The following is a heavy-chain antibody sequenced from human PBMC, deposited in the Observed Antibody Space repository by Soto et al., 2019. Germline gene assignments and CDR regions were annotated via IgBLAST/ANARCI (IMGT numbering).Heavy chain of an antibody. CDR3: AREEGSSSWFPENWFDP. CDR1: GYTFTNYG. Sequence: ASVKVSCKASGYTFTNYGISWVRQAPGQGLEWMGWISAYNGNTNYAQKLQGRVTVTRDTSASTAYMELSSLRSEDTAVFYCAREEGSSSWFPENWFDPWGQGTLVTVSS. V-gene: IGHV1-18*01. CDR2: ISAYNGNT. J-gene: IGHJ5*02. D-gene: IGHD6-13*01.